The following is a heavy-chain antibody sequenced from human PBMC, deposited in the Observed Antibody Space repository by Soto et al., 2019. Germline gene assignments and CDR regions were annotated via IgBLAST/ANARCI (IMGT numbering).Heavy chain of an antibody. Sequence: PGGSLRLSCAASGFTVSSNYMSWVRQAPWKGLEWVSVIYSGGSTYYADSVKGRFTISRHNSKNTLYLQMNSLRAEDTAVYYCASGDHIGYCSGGSCSYFQHWGQGTLVTVSS. J-gene: IGHJ1*01. CDR3: ASGDHIGYCSGGSCSYFQH. D-gene: IGHD2-15*01. V-gene: IGHV3-53*04. CDR2: IYSGGST. CDR1: GFTVSSNY.